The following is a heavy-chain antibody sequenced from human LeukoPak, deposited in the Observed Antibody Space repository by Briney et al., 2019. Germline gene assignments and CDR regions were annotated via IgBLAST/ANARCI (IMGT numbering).Heavy chain of an antibody. CDR3: ARDRDGYNRYYFDY. V-gene: IGHV1-3*01. CDR2: INAGNGNT. CDR1: GYTFTSYA. D-gene: IGHD5-24*01. J-gene: IGHJ4*02. Sequence: GASVKVSCKASGYTFTSYAMHWVRQAPGQRLEWMGWINAGNGNTKYSQKFQGRITITRDTSVSTAYMELSSLRSEDTAVYYCARDRDGYNRYYFDYWGQGTLVTVSS.